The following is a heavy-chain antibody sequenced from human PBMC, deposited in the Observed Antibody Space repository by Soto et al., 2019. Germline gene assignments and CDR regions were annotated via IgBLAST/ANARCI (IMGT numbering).Heavy chain of an antibody. CDR1: GFTLSSYA. Sequence: QVQVVESGGGVVQPGRSLRLSCAASGFTLSSYAIHWVRQAPVKGLEWVAVMTYDASNKYYADSVKGRFTISRDNSKNTPYLQMNSLRVEDSAVDYFAREVRLGGGVNYWGQGTLVTVSS. V-gene: IGHV3-30-3*01. CDR2: MTYDASNK. J-gene: IGHJ4*02. D-gene: IGHD3-16*01. CDR3: AREVRLGGGVNY.